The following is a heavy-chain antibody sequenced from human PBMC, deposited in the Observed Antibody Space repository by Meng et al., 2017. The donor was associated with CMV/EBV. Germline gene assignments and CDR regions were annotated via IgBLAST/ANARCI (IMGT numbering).Heavy chain of an antibody. Sequence: QVQLQQWGAGLVKPSGTLSLTCAVYGGSFSGYYWSWIRQPPGKGLEWIGEINHSGSTNYNPSLKSRVTISVDTSKNQFSLKLSSVTAADTAVYYCARGVGGWFDPWGQGTLVTVSS. V-gene: IGHV4-34*01. CDR2: INHSGST. CDR1: GGSFSGYY. J-gene: IGHJ5*02. CDR3: ARGVGGWFDP. D-gene: IGHD1-26*01.